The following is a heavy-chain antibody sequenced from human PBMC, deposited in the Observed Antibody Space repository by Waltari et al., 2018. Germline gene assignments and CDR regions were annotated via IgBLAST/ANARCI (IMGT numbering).Heavy chain of an antibody. D-gene: IGHD6-6*01. CDR2: INPKTGGT. V-gene: IGHV1-2*02. CDR1: LYPLNGYF. Sequence: QVHVVQSGAEMKKPGASVKVSCKASLYPLNGYFVHWVRQAPGQGLEWMGWINPKTGGTNYAQKFQGRITVTSDSSISTAYMEMSGLKSNDTALYFCALYSSSSYRAFDSWGQGTMVTVSS. CDR3: ALYSSSSYRAFDS. J-gene: IGHJ3*02.